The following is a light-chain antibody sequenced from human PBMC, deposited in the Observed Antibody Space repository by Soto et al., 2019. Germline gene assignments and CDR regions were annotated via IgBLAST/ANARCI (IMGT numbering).Light chain of an antibody. V-gene: IGKV3-20*01. J-gene: IGKJ3*01. Sequence: EIVLTQSPGTLSLSPGERATLSCRASQSLSNIYLAWYQQKPGQAPRVLIYGVSTRATGIPDRFSGSGSGTDFTLTISRLEPEDFAVYYCQQYGTLPFTFGLGPKWISN. CDR3: QQYGTLPFT. CDR2: GVS. CDR1: QSLSNIY.